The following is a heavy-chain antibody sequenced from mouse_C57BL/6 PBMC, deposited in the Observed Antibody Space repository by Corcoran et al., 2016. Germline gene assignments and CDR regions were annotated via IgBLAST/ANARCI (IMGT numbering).Heavy chain of an antibody. CDR1: GYTFTTYG. D-gene: IGHD4-1*01. Sequence: QIQLVQSGPELKKPGETVKISCKASGYTFTTYGMSWVKQAPGKGLKWMGWINTYSGVPTYADDFKGRFAFSLETSASTAYLQINNLKNEDTATFFCARSSTLTGTALFAYWGQGTLVTGSA. V-gene: IGHV9-3*01. J-gene: IGHJ3*01. CDR3: ARSSTLTGTALFAY. CDR2: INTYSGVP.